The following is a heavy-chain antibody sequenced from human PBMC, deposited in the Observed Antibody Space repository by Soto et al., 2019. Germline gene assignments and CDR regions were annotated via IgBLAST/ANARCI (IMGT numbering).Heavy chain of an antibody. V-gene: IGHV1-18*01. CDR3: ARDLPPVDY. CDR1: GYTFSSYH. J-gene: IGHJ4*02. Sequence: QIQLVQSGAEVKKPGASVKVSCKASGYTFSSYHITWVRQAPGQGLEWMGWISAYNGNTNYAQSLQGRVTMTTDPATSTAYMELRSLRSDDTAVYYCARDLPPVDYWGQGTLVTVSS. CDR2: ISAYNGNT.